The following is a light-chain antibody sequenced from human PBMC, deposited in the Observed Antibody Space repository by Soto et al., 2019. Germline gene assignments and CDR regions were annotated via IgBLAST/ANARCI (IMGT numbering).Light chain of an antibody. CDR2: ATS. J-gene: IGKJ2*01. CDR3: QKYDSAPLT. Sequence: DLQMTQSPSSLSASVGDRVTITCRASQGINNYLAWYQQRPGKVPKLLIYATSTLQPGVPSRFGGSGSGTDFTLTISSLQPEDVATYYCQKYDSAPLTFGQGTKLEIK. CDR1: QGINNY. V-gene: IGKV1-27*01.